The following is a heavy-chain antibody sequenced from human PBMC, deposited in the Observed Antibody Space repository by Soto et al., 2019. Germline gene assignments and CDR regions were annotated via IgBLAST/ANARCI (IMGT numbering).Heavy chain of an antibody. CDR3: ARDWGPYWFDS. CDR1: GGSISSGDYY. D-gene: IGHD3-16*01. J-gene: IGHJ5*01. CDR2: IYYSGST. V-gene: IGHV4-30-4*01. Sequence: PSETLSLTCTVSGGSISSGDYYWSWIRQPPGKGLEWIGYIYYSGSTYSNPSLKSRVTISVDTSSNQFSLTMSSVSASDTAVYYCARDWGPYWFDSWGQGILVTVSS.